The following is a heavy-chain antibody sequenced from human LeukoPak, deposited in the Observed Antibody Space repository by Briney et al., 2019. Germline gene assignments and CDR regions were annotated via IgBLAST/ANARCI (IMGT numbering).Heavy chain of an antibody. Sequence: GGSLRLSCAASGFTFSNYWMSWVRQAPGKGLEWVANIKQDGSEKYYVDSVKGRFTISRDNAKNSLYLQMNSLRAEDTAVYYCARFPDFWSGYWSRYTDVWGKGTTVTVSS. CDR3: ARFPDFWSGYWSRYTDV. CDR2: IKQDGSEK. J-gene: IGHJ6*03. D-gene: IGHD3-3*01. V-gene: IGHV3-7*01. CDR1: GFTFSNYW.